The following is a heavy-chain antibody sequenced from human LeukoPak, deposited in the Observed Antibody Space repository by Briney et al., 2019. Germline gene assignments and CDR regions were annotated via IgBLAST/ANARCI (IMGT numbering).Heavy chain of an antibody. CDR1: GYPFTSYY. D-gene: IGHD1-26*01. V-gene: IGHV1-46*01. J-gene: IGHJ4*02. CDR3: AREDRGSYGDY. Sequence: ASVKVSCKASGYPFTSYYIHWVRQAPGQGLEWVGIINIPSGGSTSYGQKFQGRVTMTRDTSTSTVYMELSSLRSEDTAVYYCAREDRGSYGDYWGQGTPVTVSS. CDR2: INIPSGGST.